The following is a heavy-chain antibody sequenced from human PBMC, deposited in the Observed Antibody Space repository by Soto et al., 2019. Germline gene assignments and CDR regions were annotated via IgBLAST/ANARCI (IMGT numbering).Heavy chain of an antibody. V-gene: IGHV3-21*01. D-gene: IGHD2-15*01. J-gene: IGHJ6*02. CDR1: GVNFNSYT. CDR2: ISSSGYI. CDR3: ARDCSGGSCYPGMDV. Sequence: GGSLKLACAASGVNFNSYTINWVRQAPGKRLEWLSSISSSGYIFSTDSVRGRFTISRDNAKNSVYLQINSLRAEDTAVYFCARDCSGGSCYPGMDVWGQGTTVTVYS.